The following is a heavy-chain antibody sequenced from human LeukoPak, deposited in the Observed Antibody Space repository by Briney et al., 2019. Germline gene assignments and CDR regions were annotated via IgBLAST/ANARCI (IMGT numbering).Heavy chain of an antibody. CDR3: ARDSTGYDYFDS. CDR1: GGSISSGDYY. D-gene: IGHD5-12*01. V-gene: IGHV4-30-4*08. CDR2: IYYTAST. J-gene: IGHJ4*02. Sequence: SENLSLTCTVSGGSISSGDYYWNWIRQPPGKGLEWIGYIYYTASTYYNPSLKSRVTMSIDTSKNQFSLKLSSVTAGDTAVYYCARDSTGYDYFDSWGQGALVTVSS.